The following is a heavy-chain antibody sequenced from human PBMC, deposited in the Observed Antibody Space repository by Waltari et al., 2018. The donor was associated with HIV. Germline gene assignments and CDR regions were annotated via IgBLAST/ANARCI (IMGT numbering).Heavy chain of an antibody. Sequence: EVQLVLSGAEVKKPGAALKISCKGSGYGFTSYWIGWVGQRAGKGLEWMVVFYPVDYDTRYSPSFQGQVTISADKSISTAYLQWSSLKASDTAMYYCARPRYSSGWYYFDYWGQGTLVTVSS. V-gene: IGHV5-51*03. J-gene: IGHJ4*02. D-gene: IGHD6-19*01. CDR3: ARPRYSSGWYYFDY. CDR2: FYPVDYDT. CDR1: GYGFTSYW.